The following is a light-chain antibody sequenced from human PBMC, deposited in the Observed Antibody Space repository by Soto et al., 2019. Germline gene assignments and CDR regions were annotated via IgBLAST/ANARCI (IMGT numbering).Light chain of an antibody. CDR2: DAS. V-gene: IGKV3-11*01. Sequence: EIVLTQSPATLSLSPGERATLSCKASQSISGYLAWYQQKPGQAPRLLVYDASNRPTVTPARFSGSGFGTDFTLTITSLEPEDSAVYYCQQRSSGYSCGPGTKLEIK. J-gene: IGKJ2*01. CDR1: QSISGY. CDR3: QQRSSGYS.